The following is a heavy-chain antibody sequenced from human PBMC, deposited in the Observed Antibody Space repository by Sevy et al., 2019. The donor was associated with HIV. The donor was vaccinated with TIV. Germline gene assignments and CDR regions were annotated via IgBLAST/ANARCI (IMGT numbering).Heavy chain of an antibody. V-gene: IGHV5-51*01. CDR3: ARHVDMTTLIGGLYYFDS. D-gene: IGHD4-4*01. CDR2: IYPRDSET. CDR1: GYKFTTYW. Sequence: GESLKISCKASGYKFTTYWIGWARQMPGKGLEWMGMIYPRDSETRCSPSFQGQVTISADTSINTAYLQWSSLKASDTAMYSCARHVDMTTLIGGLYYFDSWGQGTLVTVSS. J-gene: IGHJ4*02.